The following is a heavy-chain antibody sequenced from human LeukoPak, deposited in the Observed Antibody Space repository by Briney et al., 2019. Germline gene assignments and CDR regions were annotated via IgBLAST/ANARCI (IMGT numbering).Heavy chain of an antibody. CDR2: ISYDGSNK. CDR1: GFTFSSYA. J-gene: IGHJ3*02. CDR3: ARGHSGSYQRTDAFDI. Sequence: GRSLRLSCAASGFTFSSYAMHWVRQAPGKGLEWVAVISYDGSNKYYADSVKGRFTISRDNSKNTLYLQMNSLRAEDTAVYYCARGHSGSYQRTDAFDIWGRGTLVTVSS. V-gene: IGHV3-30-3*01. D-gene: IGHD1-26*01.